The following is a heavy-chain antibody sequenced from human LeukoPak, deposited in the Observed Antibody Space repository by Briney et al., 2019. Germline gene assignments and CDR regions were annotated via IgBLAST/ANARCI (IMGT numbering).Heavy chain of an antibody. CDR1: GGSISSSSYY. V-gene: IGHV4-39*01. D-gene: IGHD2-15*01. CDR3: ARHEVVAATRDYYYGMDV. Sequence: SETLSLTCTVSGGSISSSSYYWGWIRQPLGKGLEWIGSIYYSGSTYYNPSLKSRVTISVDTSKNQFSLKLSSVTAADTAVYYCARHEVVAATRDYYYGMDVWGQGTTVTVSS. CDR2: IYYSGST. J-gene: IGHJ6*02.